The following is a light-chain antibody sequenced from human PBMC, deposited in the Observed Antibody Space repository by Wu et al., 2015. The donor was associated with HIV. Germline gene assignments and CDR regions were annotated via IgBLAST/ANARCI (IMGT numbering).Light chain of an antibody. J-gene: IGKJ1*01. Sequence: TQSPDILPVSPGQTANSSCRASENVGKDLAWYQQKPGRAPRLLIHDVSTRAAGVPARFRGSGSGTDFALTITNIQSDDFSTYLCQQYHYWPPWTFGQGTK. CDR2: DVS. CDR3: QQYHYWPPWT. CDR1: ENVGKD. V-gene: IGKV3-15*01.